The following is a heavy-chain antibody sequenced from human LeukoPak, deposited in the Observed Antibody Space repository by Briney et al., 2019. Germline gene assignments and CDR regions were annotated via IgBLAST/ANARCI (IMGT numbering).Heavy chain of an antibody. J-gene: IGHJ4*02. CDR1: GASISSDY. CDR3: ARDEGNYCGMAFDF. D-gene: IGHD3-10*01. CDR2: VSSRGAT. Sequence: KPSETLSLTCTVSGASISSDYWNWIRQSPEKGLEWIGYVSSRGATNYNPSLRSRVTISGDTSKNQFSLRLTSVSAADTAMYFCARDEGNYCGMAFDFWGQGILVTVSS. V-gene: IGHV4-59*01.